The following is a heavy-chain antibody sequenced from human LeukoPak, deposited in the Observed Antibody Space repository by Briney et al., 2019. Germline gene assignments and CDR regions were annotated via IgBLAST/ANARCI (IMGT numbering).Heavy chain of an antibody. Sequence: GGSLRLSCAASGFTFNTYAMSWVRQAPGKGLEWVSVIYSGGSTSYADSVKGRFTISRDNSKNTVYLQMNSLRAEDTAVYYCASQRGLVKFDYWGQGTLVTVSS. CDR3: ASQRGLVKFDY. CDR1: GFTFNTYA. CDR2: IYSGGST. V-gene: IGHV3-66*04. D-gene: IGHD3/OR15-3a*01. J-gene: IGHJ4*02.